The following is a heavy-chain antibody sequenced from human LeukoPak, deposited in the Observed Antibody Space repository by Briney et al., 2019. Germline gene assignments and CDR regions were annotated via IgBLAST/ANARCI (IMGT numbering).Heavy chain of an antibody. CDR2: ISGSGDST. Sequence: GGSLRLSCAASGFTFSSYAMSWVRQAPGKGLEWVSAISGSGDSTYYADSVKGRFTISRDNSKNTLYLQMNSLRAEDTAVYYFAKASAYCGDDCYSWSQAFDIWGRGTMVTVSS. CDR1: GFTFSSYA. J-gene: IGHJ3*02. CDR3: AKASAYCGDDCYSWSQAFDI. D-gene: IGHD2-21*01. V-gene: IGHV3-23*01.